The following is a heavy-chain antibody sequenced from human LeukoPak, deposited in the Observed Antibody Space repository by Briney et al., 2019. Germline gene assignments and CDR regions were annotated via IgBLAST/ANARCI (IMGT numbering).Heavy chain of an antibody. CDR3: VGGDYYDSSGYSQFDY. V-gene: IGHV3-30*02. D-gene: IGHD3-22*01. Sequence: GGSLRLSCAASGFIFNNYGMHWVRQAPGKGLEWVAFIRYDGTNKYYADSVKGRFTISRDNSKNTLSLQMNSLRVEDTAVYYCVGGDYYDSSGYSQFDYWGQGTLVTVSS. CDR1: GFIFNNYG. CDR2: IRYDGTNK. J-gene: IGHJ4*02.